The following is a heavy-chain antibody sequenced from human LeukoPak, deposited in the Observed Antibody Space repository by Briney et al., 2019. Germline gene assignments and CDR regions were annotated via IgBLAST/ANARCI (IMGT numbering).Heavy chain of an antibody. J-gene: IGHJ4*02. D-gene: IGHD2-21*02. CDR2: ISSSSSTI. Sequence: GGSLRLSCAASGFTFSSYTMNWVRQAPGKGLEWVSYISSSSSTIYYADSVKGRFTISRDNAKNSLYLQMNSLRAEDTAVYFCARDRGEVVTAIGYYFDYWGQGTLVTVSS. CDR3: ARDRGEVVTAIGYYFDY. CDR1: GFTFSSYT. V-gene: IGHV3-48*04.